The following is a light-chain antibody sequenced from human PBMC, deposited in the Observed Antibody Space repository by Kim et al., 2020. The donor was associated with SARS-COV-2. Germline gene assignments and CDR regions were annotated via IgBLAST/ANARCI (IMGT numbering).Light chain of an antibody. J-gene: IGLJ1*01. V-gene: IGLV2-14*03. CDR1: SGDIGNSNS. CDR2: DVR. Sequence: QSITISCSGTSGDIGNSNSVSWYQQHSGEAPRLIIYDVRDRPSGVSARFSGSKSANMASLTISGLRSEDEADYYCCSTSNTLDYVFGSGTKVTV. CDR3: CSTSNTLDYV.